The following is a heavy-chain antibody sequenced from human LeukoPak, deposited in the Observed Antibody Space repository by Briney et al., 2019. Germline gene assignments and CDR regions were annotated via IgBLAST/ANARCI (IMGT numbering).Heavy chain of an antibody. Sequence: GGSLRLSCAASGFTFSNAWMNWVRQAPGKGLEWVSVISGSGSSTNYADSVKGRFTISRDNSKNMVYLQMNSLRVEDTAVYFCAKDGRSSSTWYFYYWGQGTLVTVSS. J-gene: IGHJ4*02. CDR2: ISGSGSST. V-gene: IGHV3-23*01. CDR1: GFTFSNAW. CDR3: AKDGRSSSTWYFYY. D-gene: IGHD6-13*01.